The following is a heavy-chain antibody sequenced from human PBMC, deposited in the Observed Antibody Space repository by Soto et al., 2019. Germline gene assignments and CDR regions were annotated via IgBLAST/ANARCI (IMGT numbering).Heavy chain of an antibody. D-gene: IGHD5-12*01. Sequence: GASVKVSCKASGGTFSSYTISWVRQAPGQGLEWMGRIIPILGIANYAQKFQGRVTITADKSTSTAYMELSSLRSEDTAVYYCARDTSGYPTPYYYYGMDVWGQGTTVTVSS. V-gene: IGHV1-69*04. J-gene: IGHJ6*02. CDR1: GGTFSSYT. CDR2: IIPILGIA. CDR3: ARDTSGYPTPYYYYGMDV.